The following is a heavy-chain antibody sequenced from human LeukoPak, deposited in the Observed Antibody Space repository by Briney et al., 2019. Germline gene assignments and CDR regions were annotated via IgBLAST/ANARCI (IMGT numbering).Heavy chain of an antibody. CDR1: GFTFSSYG. J-gene: IGHJ3*02. Sequence: PGGSLRLSCAASGFTFSSYGMHWVRQAPGKGLEWVAVISYDGSNKYYADSVKGRFTISRDNSKNALYLQMNSLRAEDTAVYYCARSWYYYDSSGYQTISDAFDIWGQGTMVTVSS. D-gene: IGHD3-22*01. V-gene: IGHV3-30*03. CDR3: ARSWYYYDSSGYQTISDAFDI. CDR2: ISYDGSNK.